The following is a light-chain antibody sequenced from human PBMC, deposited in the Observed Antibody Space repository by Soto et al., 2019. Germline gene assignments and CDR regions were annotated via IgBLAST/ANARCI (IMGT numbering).Light chain of an antibody. CDR2: EVY. V-gene: IGLV2-14*01. Sequence: QSALTQPASVSGSPGQSITISCTGTNSDVGGYDRVSWYQHHPGKAPKLLIFEVYNRPSGISDRFSGSKSGDTASLTISGLQAEDGADYYCISYIPSTTTHRVFGGGTKVTVL. CDR3: ISYIPSTTTHRV. CDR1: NSDVGGYDR. J-gene: IGLJ3*02.